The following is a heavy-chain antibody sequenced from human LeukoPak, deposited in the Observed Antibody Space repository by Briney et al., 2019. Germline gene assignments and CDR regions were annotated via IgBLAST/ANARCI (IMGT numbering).Heavy chain of an antibody. J-gene: IGHJ4*02. CDR1: GFSFSSYG. Sequence: GGSLRLSCAASGFSFSSYGMHWVRQAPGKGLEWVAVIWYDGSNKYYADSVKGRFTISRDNSKNTLYLQMNSLRAEDTAVYYCARVGSSPGYFDYWGQGTLVTVSS. V-gene: IGHV3-33*01. CDR3: ARVGSSPGYFDY. D-gene: IGHD3-10*01. CDR2: IWYDGSNK.